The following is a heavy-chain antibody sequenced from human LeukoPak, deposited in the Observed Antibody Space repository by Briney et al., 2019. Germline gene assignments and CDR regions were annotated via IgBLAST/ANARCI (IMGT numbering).Heavy chain of an antibody. V-gene: IGHV3-13*01. CDR1: GFTFSSYD. CDR3: ARDQKWDLPHYADY. J-gene: IGHJ4*02. Sequence: GGSLRLSCAASGFTFSSYDMHWVRQVTGKGLEWVSGIGTAGDTYHLDSVKGRFTISRDKAKNSLYLQMDSLRAEDTAVYYCARDQKWDLPHYADYWGQGTLVTVSS. CDR2: IGTAGDT. D-gene: IGHD1-26*01.